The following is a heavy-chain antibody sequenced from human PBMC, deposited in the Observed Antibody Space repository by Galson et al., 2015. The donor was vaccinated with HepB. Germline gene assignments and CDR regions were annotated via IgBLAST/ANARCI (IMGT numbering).Heavy chain of an antibody. CDR3: AKRGGDDFWSGGIRKGYFDY. Sequence: SCKASGFTFSSYAMSWVRQAPGKGLEWVSAISGSGGSTYYADSVKGRFTISRDNSKNTLYLQMNSLRAEDTAVYYCAKRGGDDFWSGGIRKGYFDYWGQGTLVTVSS. J-gene: IGHJ4*02. CDR1: GFTFSSYA. V-gene: IGHV3-23*01. CDR2: ISGSGGST. D-gene: IGHD3-3*01.